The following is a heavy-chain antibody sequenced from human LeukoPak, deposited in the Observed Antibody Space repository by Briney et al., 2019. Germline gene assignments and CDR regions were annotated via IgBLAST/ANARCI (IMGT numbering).Heavy chain of an antibody. J-gene: IGHJ5*02. Sequence: SETLSLTCTVSGGSISSYYWSWIRQPAGKGLEWIGRIYTSGSTNYNPSLKSRVTMSVDTSKNQFSLKLSSVTAADTAVYYCARILRFLEWFNWFDPWGQGTLVTVSS. CDR3: ARILRFLEWFNWFDP. CDR2: IYTSGST. D-gene: IGHD3-3*01. CDR1: GGSISSYY. V-gene: IGHV4-4*07.